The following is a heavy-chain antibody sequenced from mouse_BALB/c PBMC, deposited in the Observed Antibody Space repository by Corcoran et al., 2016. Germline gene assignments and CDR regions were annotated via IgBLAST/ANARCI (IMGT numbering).Heavy chain of an antibody. Sequence: QIQLVQSGPELKKPGETVKISCKASGYTFTNYGMCWVKQAPGKGFKWMGWINTYTGEPTYADDFKGRFAFSLETSASTAYLQINNHKNEYTATYFCARSLQDAYWGQGTLVTVSA. J-gene: IGHJ3*01. CDR1: GYTFTNYG. D-gene: IGHD2-10*01. CDR2: INTYTGEP. V-gene: IGHV9-3-1*01. CDR3: ARSLQDAY.